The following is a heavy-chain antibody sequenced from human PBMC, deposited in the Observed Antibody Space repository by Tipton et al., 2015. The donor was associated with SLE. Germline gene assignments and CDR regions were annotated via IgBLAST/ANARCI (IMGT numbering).Heavy chain of an antibody. Sequence: TLSLTCTVSGGSISSHYWGWIRQTPGKGLEWIGYIYYSGSTNYNPSLKSRVTISVDTSKNQFSLKLSSVTAADTAVYYCARDHDYGDYFDYWGQGTLVTVSS. J-gene: IGHJ4*02. CDR3: ARDHDYGDYFDY. CDR2: IYYSGST. CDR1: GGSISSHY. D-gene: IGHD4-17*01. V-gene: IGHV4-59*11.